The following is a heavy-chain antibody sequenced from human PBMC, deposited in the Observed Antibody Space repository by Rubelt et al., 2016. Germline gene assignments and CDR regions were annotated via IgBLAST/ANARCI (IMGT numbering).Heavy chain of an antibody. Sequence: QLQLQESGPGLVKPSETLSLTCTVSGGSISSSSYYWGWIRQPPGKGLEWIGYIYYRGSTNYNPSLKSRVTISVDTSKNQFSLKLSTVTAADTAVYYCAGGITIFGVASGYFDYWGQGTLVTVSS. CDR1: GGSISSSSYY. D-gene: IGHD3-3*01. V-gene: IGHV4-61*05. J-gene: IGHJ4*02. CDR2: IYYRGST. CDR3: AGGITIFGVASGYFDY.